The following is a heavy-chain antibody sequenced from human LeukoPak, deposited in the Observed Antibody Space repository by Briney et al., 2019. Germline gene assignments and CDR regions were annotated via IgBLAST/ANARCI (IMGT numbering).Heavy chain of an antibody. V-gene: IGHV1-8*01. J-gene: IGHJ5*02. CDR1: GYTFTSYD. D-gene: IGHD3-22*01. Sequence: ASVTVSCKASGYTFTSYDINWVRQAPGQGLEWMGWMNPNSGNTGYAQKFQGRVTMTRNTSISTAYMELSSLRSEDTAVYYCARGYDSSGYYYVVNWFDPWGQGTLVTVSS. CDR3: ARGYDSSGYYYVVNWFDP. CDR2: MNPNSGNT.